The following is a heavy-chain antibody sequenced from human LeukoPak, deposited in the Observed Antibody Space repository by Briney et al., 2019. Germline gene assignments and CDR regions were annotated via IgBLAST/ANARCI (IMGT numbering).Heavy chain of an antibody. D-gene: IGHD1-26*01. V-gene: IGHV4-39*01. Sequence: PSETLSLTCTVSGGSISSSSYYWGWIRQPPGKGLEWIGSIYYSGSTYYNPSLKSRVTIPVDTSKNQFSLKLSSVTAADTAVYYCARLRGSYYFDYWGQGTLVTVSS. CDR1: GGSISSSSYY. J-gene: IGHJ4*02. CDR3: ARLRGSYYFDY. CDR2: IYYSGST.